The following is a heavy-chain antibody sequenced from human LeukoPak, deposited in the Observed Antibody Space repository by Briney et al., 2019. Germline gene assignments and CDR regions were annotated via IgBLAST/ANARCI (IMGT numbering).Heavy chain of an antibody. CDR2: IYYSGST. CDR1: GGSISSGGYY. D-gene: IGHD2-2*01. J-gene: IGHJ4*02. V-gene: IGHV4-31*03. Sequence: SETLSLTCTVSGGSISSGGYYWSWIRQHPGKGLEWIGYIYYSGSTYYNPSLKSRVTISVDTSKNQFSLKLSSVTAADTAVYYCARERYYQLSEPYFDYWGQGTLVTVSS. CDR3: ARERYYQLSEPYFDY.